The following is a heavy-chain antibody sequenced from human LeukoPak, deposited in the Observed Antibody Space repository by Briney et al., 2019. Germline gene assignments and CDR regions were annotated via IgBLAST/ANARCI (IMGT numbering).Heavy chain of an antibody. D-gene: IGHD1-26*01. CDR2: ISAYNGNT. V-gene: IGHV1-18*01. CDR3: ARDGRSGSYSGYYYYMDV. CDR1: GYTFTSYG. Sequence: ASVKVSCKASGYTFTSYGISWVRQPPGQGLEWMGWISAYNGNTNYAQKLQDRVTMTTDTSTRTAYMELRSLRSDDTAVYYCARDGRSGSYSGYYYYMDVWGKGTTVTVSS. J-gene: IGHJ6*03.